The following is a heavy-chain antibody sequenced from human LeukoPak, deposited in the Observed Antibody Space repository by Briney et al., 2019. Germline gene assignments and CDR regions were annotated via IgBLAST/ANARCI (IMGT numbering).Heavy chain of an antibody. V-gene: IGHV3-9*01. CDR3: ARARRTVTPYNWFDP. CDR2: ISWNSGSI. D-gene: IGHD4-17*01. CDR1: GFTFDDYA. J-gene: IGHJ5*02. Sequence: GGSLRLSCAASGFTFDDYAMHWVRQAPGKGLEWVSGISWNSGSIGYADFVKGRFTISRDNAKNSLYLQMNSLRAEDTALYYCARARRTVTPYNWFDPWGQGTLVTVSS.